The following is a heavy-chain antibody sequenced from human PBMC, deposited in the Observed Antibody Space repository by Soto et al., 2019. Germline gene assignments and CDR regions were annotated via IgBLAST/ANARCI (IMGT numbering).Heavy chain of an antibody. D-gene: IGHD3-10*01. Sequence: VQLVESGGGLVQPGGSLRLSCAASGFIFSRDWMHWVRQAPGKGLMWVSRIKYDGSITTYADSVKGRFTISRDNAKDTVYLQMNSLRDEDTAIYYCARGAFGNYYVDYWGQGTLVTVAS. V-gene: IGHV3-74*01. CDR1: GFIFSRDW. CDR2: IKYDGSIT. CDR3: ARGAFGNYYVDY. J-gene: IGHJ4*02.